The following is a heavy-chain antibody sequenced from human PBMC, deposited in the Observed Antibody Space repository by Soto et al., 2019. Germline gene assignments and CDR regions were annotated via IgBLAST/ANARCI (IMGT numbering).Heavy chain of an antibody. CDR1: GVTFSSYA. CDR2: ISGGGGSA. D-gene: IGHD6-13*01. J-gene: IGHJ4*02. CDR3: AKVGSSWYSHFDY. V-gene: IGHV3-23*01. Sequence: EVQLLESGGGLVQPGGSLRLSCAASGVTFSSYAMNWVRQTPGKGLEWVSIISGGGGSAYYADSVKGRFSISRDNSKNTLELQMNSLRAEDTAVYYCAKVGSSWYSHFDYWGQGTLVTVSS.